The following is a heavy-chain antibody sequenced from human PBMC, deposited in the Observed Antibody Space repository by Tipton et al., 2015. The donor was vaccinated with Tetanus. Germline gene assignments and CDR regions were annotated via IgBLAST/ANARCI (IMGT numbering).Heavy chain of an antibody. CDR3: ARDRHDSGKAFDI. D-gene: IGHD4-17*01. CDR1: GFAFNTYG. Sequence: SLRLSCAASGFAFNTYGMHWLRQAPGKGLEWVAIIWYDGSKTYYTDSVKGRLTISRDNSKNTLYLQMNSLRAEDTAVYYCARDRHDSGKAFDIWGQGTVVTASS. V-gene: IGHV3-33*01. J-gene: IGHJ3*02. CDR2: IWYDGSKT.